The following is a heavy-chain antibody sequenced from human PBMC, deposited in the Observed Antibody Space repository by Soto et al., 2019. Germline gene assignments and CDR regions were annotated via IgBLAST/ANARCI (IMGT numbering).Heavy chain of an antibody. Sequence: SETLSLTCAVYGGSFSGYYWSWIRQPPGKGLEWIGEINHSGSTNYNPSLKSRVTISVDTSKNQFSLKLSSVTAADTAVYYCARDMGKIIVGDTERMSRGYYFDYWGQGTVVTRLL. D-gene: IGHD1-26*01. CDR1: GGSFSGYY. V-gene: IGHV4-34*01. CDR2: INHSGST. J-gene: IGHJ4*02. CDR3: ARDMGKIIVGDTERMSRGYYFDY.